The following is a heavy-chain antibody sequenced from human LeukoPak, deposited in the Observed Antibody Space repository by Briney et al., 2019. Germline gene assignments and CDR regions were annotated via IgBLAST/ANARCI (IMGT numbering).Heavy chain of an antibody. Sequence: SETLSLTCTVSGSSISPYYWSWIRQPPGGGLGWVGYIYCSGSTNYNPSLRSRVTISLDTSTNQFSLKLTSVTDADTAVYYCARGTKTGNTGYDWSYWGQGFLVTVSS. CDR3: ARGTKTGNTGYDWSY. CDR1: GSSISPYY. D-gene: IGHD5-12*01. CDR2: IYCSGST. V-gene: IGHV4-59*01. J-gene: IGHJ4*02.